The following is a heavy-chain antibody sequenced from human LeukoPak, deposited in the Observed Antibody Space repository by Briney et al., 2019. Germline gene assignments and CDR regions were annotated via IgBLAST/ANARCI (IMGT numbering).Heavy chain of an antibody. J-gene: IGHJ6*03. Sequence: GGSLRLSCAASGFTFTNYWMHWVRQAPGKGLQWVATIKQDGSEKYYVDSVKGRFTVSRDNAKNSLYLQMNSLRAEDTAVYYCGGEGEDCSCSSCYTLHYYYYYMDGWGKGATVTV. CDR2: IKQDGSEK. CDR3: GGEGEDCSCSSCYTLHYYYYYMDG. V-gene: IGHV3-7*01. CDR1: GFTFTNYW. D-gene: IGHD2-2*02.